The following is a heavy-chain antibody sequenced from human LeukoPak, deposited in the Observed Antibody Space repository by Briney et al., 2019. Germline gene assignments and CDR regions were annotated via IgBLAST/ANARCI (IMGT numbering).Heavy chain of an antibody. CDR3: ARGHYGSGTGTYSH. Sequence: SETLSLTCTVSGGSISSYYWSWIRQPPGKGLEWIGYIYYSGSTNYNPSLKSRVTISVDTSKNQFSLTLSSVTAADTAVYYCARGHYGSGTGTYSHWGQGTLVTVSS. J-gene: IGHJ4*02. D-gene: IGHD3-10*01. CDR2: IYYSGST. V-gene: IGHV4-59*01. CDR1: GGSISSYY.